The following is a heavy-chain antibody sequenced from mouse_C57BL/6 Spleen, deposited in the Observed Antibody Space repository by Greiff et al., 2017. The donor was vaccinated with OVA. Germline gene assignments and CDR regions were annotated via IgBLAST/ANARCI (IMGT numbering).Heavy chain of an antibody. V-gene: IGHV1-78*01. Sequence: VQLQQSDAELVKPGASVKISCKVSGYTFTDHTIHWMKQRPEQGLEWIGYIYPRDGSTTYNEKFKGKATLTADKSSSTAYMQLNSLTSEDSAVYFCANYGSSSNWYFDVWGTGTTVTVSS. D-gene: IGHD1-1*01. CDR2: IYPRDGST. CDR1: GYTFTDHT. CDR3: ANYGSSSNWYFDV. J-gene: IGHJ1*03.